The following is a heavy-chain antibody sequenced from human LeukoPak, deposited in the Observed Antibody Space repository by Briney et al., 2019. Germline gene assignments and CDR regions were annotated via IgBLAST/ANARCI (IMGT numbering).Heavy chain of an antibody. Sequence: SETLSLTCTVSGGSISSYYWSCIRQPPGKGLEWIGYIYYSGRTNYNPSLKSRVTISVDTSKNQFSLKLSSVTAADTAVYYCARGYCSGGTCYGYFDLWGRGTLVTVSS. V-gene: IGHV4-59*08. CDR3: ARGYCSGGTCYGYFDL. CDR2: IYYSGRT. CDR1: GGSISSYY. J-gene: IGHJ2*01. D-gene: IGHD2-15*01.